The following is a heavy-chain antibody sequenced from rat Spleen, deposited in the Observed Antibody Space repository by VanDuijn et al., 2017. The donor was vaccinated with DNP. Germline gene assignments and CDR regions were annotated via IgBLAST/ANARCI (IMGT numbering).Heavy chain of an antibody. Sequence: EVQLVESGGGLVQPGNSLKLSCAASGFTFSDYAMAWVRQSPKKGLEWVATVIYDGSISYYRDSVKGRFTISRDNARSTLYLQMNSLRSEDMATYYCARWYNSGYYFDYWGQGVMVTVSS. D-gene: IGHD4-3*01. V-gene: IGHV5-17*01. CDR3: ARWYNSGYYFDY. CDR2: VIYDGSIS. J-gene: IGHJ2*01. CDR1: GFTFSDYA.